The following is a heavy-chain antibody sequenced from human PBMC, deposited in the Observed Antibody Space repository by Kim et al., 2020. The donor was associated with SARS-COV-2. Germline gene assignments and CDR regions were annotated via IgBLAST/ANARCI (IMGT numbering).Heavy chain of an antibody. D-gene: IGHD4-17*01. Sequence: GGSLRLSCAASGFTFSNFGMSWVRQAPGKGLAWVSAISNSADATNYADSVKGRFTISRDDSKNTLFLQMNFLRADDTAVYYCAKRIGTVTDTSQFVFDYWGQETLVPVST. J-gene: IGHJ4*02. CDR3: AKRIGTVTDTSQFVFDY. CDR1: GFTFSNFG. CDR2: ISNSADAT. V-gene: IGHV3-23*01.